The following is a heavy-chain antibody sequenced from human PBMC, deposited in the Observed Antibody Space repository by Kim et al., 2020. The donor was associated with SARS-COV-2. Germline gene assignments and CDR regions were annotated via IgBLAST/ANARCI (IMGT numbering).Heavy chain of an antibody. CDR3: ARDSSGYSPYYYYYYMDV. J-gene: IGHJ6*03. D-gene: IGHD3-22*01. CDR1: GYTFTSYA. CDR2: INTNTGNP. Sequence: ASVKVYCKAYGYTFTSYAMNWVRQAPGQGLEWMGWINTNTGNPKYAQGFTGRFVFSLETYVSTAYLQISSLKAEDTAVYYCARDSSGYSPYYYYYYMDVWGKGTTVTV. V-gene: IGHV7-4-1*02.